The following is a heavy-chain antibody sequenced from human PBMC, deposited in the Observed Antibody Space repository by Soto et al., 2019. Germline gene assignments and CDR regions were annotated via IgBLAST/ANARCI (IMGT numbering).Heavy chain of an antibody. J-gene: IGHJ5*02. D-gene: IGHD1-7*01. CDR1: GFTFSSYA. Sequence: PGGSLRLSCAVSGFTFSSYAMSWVRQAPGKGLEWVSAISGSGGSTYYADSVKGRFTISRDNSKNTLYLQMNSLRAEDTAVYYCAKDLGGITGTSNWFDPWGQGTLVTVSS. V-gene: IGHV3-23*01. CDR3: AKDLGGITGTSNWFDP. CDR2: ISGSGGST.